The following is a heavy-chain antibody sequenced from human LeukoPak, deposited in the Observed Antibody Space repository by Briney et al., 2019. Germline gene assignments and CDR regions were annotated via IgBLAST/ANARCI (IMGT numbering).Heavy chain of an antibody. CDR1: GYTFTNYA. V-gene: IGHV1-18*01. D-gene: IGHD2-15*01. CDR3: ARDVGEGYCSGGSCSDY. Sequence: ASVKVSCKAPGYTFTNYAISWVRQAPGQGLKWMGWISAYNDNTNYAQKFQGRVTMTTDTSTSTAYMELRSLRSDDTAVYYCARDVGEGYCSGGSCSDYWGQGTLVTVSS. CDR2: ISAYNDNT. J-gene: IGHJ4*02.